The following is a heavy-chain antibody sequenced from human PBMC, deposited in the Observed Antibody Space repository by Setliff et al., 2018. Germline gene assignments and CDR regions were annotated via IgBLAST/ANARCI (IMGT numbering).Heavy chain of an antibody. V-gene: IGHV4-34*01. Sequence: PSETLSLTCAVYGGSFSGYYWSWIRQPPGKGLKWIGEINHSGSTNYNPSLKSRVTISVDTSKNQFSLKLSSVTAADTAVYYCARGGGTSNYYYYYMDVWGKGTTVTVSS. CDR3: ARGGGTSNYYYYYMDV. CDR1: GGSFSGYY. D-gene: IGHD2-15*01. CDR2: INHSGST. J-gene: IGHJ6*03.